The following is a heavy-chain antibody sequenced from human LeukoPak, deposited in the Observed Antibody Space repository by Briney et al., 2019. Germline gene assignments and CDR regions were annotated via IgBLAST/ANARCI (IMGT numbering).Heavy chain of an antibody. V-gene: IGHV1-2*02. CDR1: GYTFTGYY. J-gene: IGHJ4*02. D-gene: IGHD3-10*01. CDR3: ARESSGLWFGEPTHSLDY. Sequence: ASVKVSCKASGYTFTGYYMHWVRQAPGQGLEWMGWINPNSGGTNYAQKFQGRVTMTRDTSISTAYMELSRLRSDDTAVYYCARESSGLWFGEPTHSLDYWGQGTLVTVSS. CDR2: INPNSGGT.